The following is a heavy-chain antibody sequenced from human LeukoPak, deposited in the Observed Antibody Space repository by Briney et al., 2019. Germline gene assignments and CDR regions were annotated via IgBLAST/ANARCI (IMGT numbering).Heavy chain of an antibody. D-gene: IGHD3-22*01. CDR3: ARDHYDSSGYYRWFDP. V-gene: IGHV1-69*01. CDR1: GGTFSSYA. Sequence: GASVKVSCKASGGTFSSYAISWVRQAPGQGLEWMGGIIPIFGTANYAQKFQGRVTITADESTSTAYMELSSLRSEDTAVYYCARDHYDSSGYYRWFDPWGQGTLVTVSS. CDR2: IIPIFGTA. J-gene: IGHJ5*02.